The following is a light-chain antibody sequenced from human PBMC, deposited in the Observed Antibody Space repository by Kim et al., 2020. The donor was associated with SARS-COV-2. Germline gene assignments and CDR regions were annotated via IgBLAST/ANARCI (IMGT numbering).Light chain of an antibody. CDR3: QQYNKWPRT. V-gene: IGKV3-15*01. J-gene: IGKJ1*01. CDR2: GAS. CDR1: QSISSD. Sequence: EIVMTQSPATLSVSPGEGTTLSCRASQSISSDLAWYQQRPGQAPKLLIYGASTRATGIPARFSGSGSGTEFSLAISSLQSEDFAVYYCQQYNKWPRTFGQGTKVDIK.